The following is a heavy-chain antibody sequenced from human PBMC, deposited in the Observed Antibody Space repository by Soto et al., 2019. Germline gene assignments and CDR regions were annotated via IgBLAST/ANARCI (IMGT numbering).Heavy chain of an antibody. J-gene: IGHJ5*02. CDR1: GGSFTSYA. Sequence: QVQLVQSGAEVKKPGSSVKVSCKASGGSFTSYAFSWVRQAPGQGLEWVGGIIPIFGTPNYAQKFQGRVTISADTSTSTVYLDLTDLTSEDTAVYFCARDPRPHVNTWDTDVWFDTWGQGTLVIVSS. CDR3: ARDPRPHVNTWDTDVWFDT. V-gene: IGHV1-69*06. D-gene: IGHD1-26*01. CDR2: IIPIFGTP.